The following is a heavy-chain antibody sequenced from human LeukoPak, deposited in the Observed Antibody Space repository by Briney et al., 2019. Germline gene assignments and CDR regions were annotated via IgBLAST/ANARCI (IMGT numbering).Heavy chain of an antibody. Sequence: GGSLRLSCAASGFTFSNYWMNWVRQAPGKGLEWVANIKQDGSEKYYVDSVKGRFTISRDNAKNSLYLQMDSLRAEDTAVYYCAREPDILAGYCTHFYYMDVWGKGTTVTVSS. CDR1: GFTFSNYW. D-gene: IGHD3-9*01. V-gene: IGHV3-7*01. J-gene: IGHJ6*03. CDR2: IKQDGSEK. CDR3: AREPDILAGYCTHFYYMDV.